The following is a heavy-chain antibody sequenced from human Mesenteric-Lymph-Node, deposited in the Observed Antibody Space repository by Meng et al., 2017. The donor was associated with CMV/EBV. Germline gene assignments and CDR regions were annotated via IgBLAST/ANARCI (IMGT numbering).Heavy chain of an antibody. V-gene: IGHV3-23*01. CDR2: ISGSGGST. CDR1: GFTFSSYA. CDR3: AKEGGFYYSSGSYLDS. J-gene: IGHJ5*01. Sequence: GESLKISCAASGFTFSSYAMSWVRQAPGKGLEWVSAISGSGGSTYYADSVKGRFTISRDNSKNTLYLQMNSLRAEDTAVYYCAKEGGFYYSSGSYLDSWGHGTLVTVSS. D-gene: IGHD3-10*01.